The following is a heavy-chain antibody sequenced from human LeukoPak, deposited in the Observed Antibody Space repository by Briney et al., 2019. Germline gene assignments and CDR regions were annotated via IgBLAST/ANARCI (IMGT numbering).Heavy chain of an antibody. Sequence: PGGSLRLSCAASGFTVSSNYMSWVRQAPGKGLEWVSSISSSSSYIYYADSVKGRFTISRDNAKNSLYLQMNSLRAEDTAVYYCARDRSGMIVVVHFDYWGQGTLVTVSS. J-gene: IGHJ4*02. CDR3: ARDRSGMIVVVHFDY. D-gene: IGHD3-22*01. CDR2: ISSSSSYI. V-gene: IGHV3-21*01. CDR1: GFTVSSNY.